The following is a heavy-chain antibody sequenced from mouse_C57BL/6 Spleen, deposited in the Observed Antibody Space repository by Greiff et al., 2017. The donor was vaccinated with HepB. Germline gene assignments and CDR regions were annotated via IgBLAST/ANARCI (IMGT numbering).Heavy chain of an antibody. V-gene: IGHV1-82*01. J-gene: IGHJ3*01. CDR3: ARCYYGNYEAWFAY. Sequence: QVQLQQSGPELVKPGASVKISCKASGYAFSSSWMNWVKQRPGKGLEWIGRIYPGDGDTNYNGKFKGKATLTADKSSSTAYMQLSSLTSEDSAVYVCARCYYGNYEAWFAYWGQGTLVTVSA. D-gene: IGHD2-1*01. CDR1: GYAFSSSW. CDR2: IYPGDGDT.